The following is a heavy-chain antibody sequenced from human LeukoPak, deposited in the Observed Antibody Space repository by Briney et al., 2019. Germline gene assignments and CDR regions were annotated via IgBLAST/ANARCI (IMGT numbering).Heavy chain of an antibody. CDR3: ARLTARQGYYYYGMDA. D-gene: IGHD1-14*01. J-gene: IGHJ6*02. CDR2: IYYSGST. Sequence: SETLSLTCTVSGDSISSYYWSWIRQPPGKGLEWIGYIYYSGSTNYNPSLKSRVTISVDTSKNQFSLKLSSVTAADTALYYCARLTARQGYYYYGMDAWGQGTTVTVSS. CDR1: GDSISSYY. V-gene: IGHV4-59*01.